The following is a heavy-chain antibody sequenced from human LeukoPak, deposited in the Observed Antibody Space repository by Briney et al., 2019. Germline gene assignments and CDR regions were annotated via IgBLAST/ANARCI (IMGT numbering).Heavy chain of an antibody. CDR3: AREEGSGWNDAFDI. J-gene: IGHJ3*02. CDR1: GFTFSSYW. Sequence: HAGGSLRLSYAASGFTFSSYWMHWVRQAPGKGLVWVSRINSDGSSTSYADSVKGRFTISRDNAKNTLYLQMNSLRAEDTAVYYCAREEGSGWNDAFDIWGQGTMVTVSS. D-gene: IGHD6-19*01. V-gene: IGHV3-74*01. CDR2: INSDGSST.